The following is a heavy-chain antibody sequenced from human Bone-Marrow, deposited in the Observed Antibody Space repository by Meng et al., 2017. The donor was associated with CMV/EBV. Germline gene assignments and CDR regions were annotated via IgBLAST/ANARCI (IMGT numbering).Heavy chain of an antibody. CDR1: GFTFSSYA. CDR2: ISYDGSNK. D-gene: IGHD5-24*01. V-gene: IGHV3-30-3*01. Sequence: GGSLRLSCAASGFTFSSYAMHWVRQAPGKGLEWVAVISYDGSNKYYADSVKGRFTISRDNSKNTLYLQMNGLRAEDTAVYYCAREGVVKRWLQFTGIFYFDYWGQGTLVTVSS. CDR3: AREGVVKRWLQFTGIFYFDY. J-gene: IGHJ4*02.